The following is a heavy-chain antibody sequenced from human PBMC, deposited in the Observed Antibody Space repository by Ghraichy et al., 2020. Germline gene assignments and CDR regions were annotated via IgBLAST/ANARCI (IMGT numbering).Heavy chain of an antibody. CDR1: GGSISSSSYY. D-gene: IGHD1-1*01. V-gene: IGHV4-39*07. CDR2: IYYSGST. Sequence: GSLRLSCTVSGGSISSSSYYWGWIRQPPGKGLEWIGSIYYSGSTYYNPSLKSRVTISVDTSKNQFSLKLSSVTAADTAVYYCARDLRYVESYFDYWGQGTLVTVSS. CDR3: ARDLRYVESYFDY. J-gene: IGHJ4*02.